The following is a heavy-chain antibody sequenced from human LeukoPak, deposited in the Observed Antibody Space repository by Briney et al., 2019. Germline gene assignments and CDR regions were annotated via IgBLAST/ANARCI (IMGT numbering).Heavy chain of an antibody. D-gene: IGHD3-3*01. J-gene: IGHJ3*02. CDR3: ATHTISGVVTYASLI. CDR2: FDPEDGET. V-gene: IGHV1-24*01. CDR1: GYTGIELS. Sequence: ASVKVSCKLSGYTGIELSMHWVRQVPGKGLEWMGGFDPEDGETKYAQKFQGRVTMTEDTSTDTAYMELSRLTSEDTAVYYCATHTISGVVTYASLIWGRGTFVTVSS.